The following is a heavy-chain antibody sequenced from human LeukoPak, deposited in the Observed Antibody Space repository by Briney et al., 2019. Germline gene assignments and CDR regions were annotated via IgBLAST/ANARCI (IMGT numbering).Heavy chain of an antibody. J-gene: IGHJ4*02. CDR2: ISSSSSYT. D-gene: IGHD3-10*01. CDR1: GFTLSDYY. CDR3: ARDGSGKAHFAY. V-gene: IGHV3-11*06. Sequence: GGPLRLSCAVSGFTLSDYYMSGLRQAPGKGLQWVSYISSSSSYTKYATPLKCPFTISRANANNSLYLQMSSLRAEDTAVYYCARDGSGKAHFAYWGQGTLVTVSS.